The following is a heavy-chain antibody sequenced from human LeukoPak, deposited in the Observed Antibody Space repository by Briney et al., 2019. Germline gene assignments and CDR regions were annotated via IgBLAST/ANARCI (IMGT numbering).Heavy chain of an antibody. CDR3: ARDHDSRAFDI. Sequence: SETLSLTCTVSGGSISSSSYYWGWIRQPPGKGLEWIGSIYYSGSTYYNPSLKSRVTISVDTSKNQFSLKLSSVTAADTAVYYCARDHDSRAFDIWGQGTMVTVSS. J-gene: IGHJ3*02. D-gene: IGHD3-22*01. CDR2: IYYSGST. V-gene: IGHV4-39*07. CDR1: GGSISSSSYY.